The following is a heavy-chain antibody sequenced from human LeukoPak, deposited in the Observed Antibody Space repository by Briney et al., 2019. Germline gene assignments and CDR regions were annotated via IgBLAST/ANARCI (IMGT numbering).Heavy chain of an antibody. V-gene: IGHV3-7*01. Sequence: GGSLRLSYVASDFTFTNSWMSWVRQAPGKGLEWVADIKPDGSDTGYVDSVKGRLTISRDNAKNSLYLQMDSLRVEDTAVYYCVRGTRLADRWGQGTLVTVSS. CDR1: DFTFTNSW. J-gene: IGHJ5*02. D-gene: IGHD1-7*01. CDR2: IKPDGSDT. CDR3: VRGTRLADR.